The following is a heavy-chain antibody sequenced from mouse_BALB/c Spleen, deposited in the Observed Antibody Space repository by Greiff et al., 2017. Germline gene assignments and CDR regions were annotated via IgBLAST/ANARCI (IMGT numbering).Heavy chain of an antibody. CDR1: GFNIKDTY. CDR2: IDPANGNT. V-gene: IGHV14-3*02. J-gene: IGHJ3*01. Sequence: VQLQQSGAELVKPGASVKLSCTASGFNIKDTYMHWVKQRPEQGLEWIGRIDPANGNTKYDPKFQGKATITADTSSNTAYLQLSSLTSEDTAVYYCARLYYYGSSYSAYWGQGTLVTVSA. CDR3: ARLYYYGSSYSAY. D-gene: IGHD1-1*01.